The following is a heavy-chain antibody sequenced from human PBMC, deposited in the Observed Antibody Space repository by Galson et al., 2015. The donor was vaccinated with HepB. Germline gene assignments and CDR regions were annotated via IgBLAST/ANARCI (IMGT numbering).Heavy chain of an antibody. CDR2: IRRSSSDT. CDR3: ARGPPVVAGAGYNWFDP. J-gene: IGHJ5*02. V-gene: IGHV3-11*05. D-gene: IGHD6-13*01. Sequence: SLRLSCAASGFTFSDYYMSWIRQTAGKGLEWVSNIRRSSSDTNYADSVKGRFTISRDNAKKSLYLQMNSLRVEDTAVYYCARGPPVVAGAGYNWFDPWGQGTLVIVSS. CDR1: GFTFSDYY.